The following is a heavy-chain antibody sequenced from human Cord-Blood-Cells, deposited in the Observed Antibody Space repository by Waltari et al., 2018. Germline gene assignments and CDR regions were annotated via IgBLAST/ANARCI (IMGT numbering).Heavy chain of an antibody. Sequence: QVQLVESGGGVVQPGRSLRLSCAASGFTFSSYGMHWVRQAPGKGLEWVAVISYDGSNKYYADSVKGRFTFSRDNSKNTLYLQMNSLRAEDTAVYYCAKDYDFWSGYYLYYFDYWGQGTLVTVSS. V-gene: IGHV3-30*18. D-gene: IGHD3-3*01. CDR1: GFTFSSYG. J-gene: IGHJ4*02. CDR2: ISYDGSNK. CDR3: AKDYDFWSGYYLYYFDY.